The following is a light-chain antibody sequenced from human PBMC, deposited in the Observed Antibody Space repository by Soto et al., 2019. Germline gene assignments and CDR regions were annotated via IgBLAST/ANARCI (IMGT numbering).Light chain of an antibody. CDR1: SSDVGGYNY. V-gene: IGLV2-11*01. J-gene: IGLJ3*02. CDR2: DVS. Sequence: QSALTQPRSVSGSPGPSVTISCTGTSSDVGGYNYVSWYQQHPGKAPKLMIYDVSKRPSGVPDRFSGSKSGNTASLTISGLQAEDEGDYYCCSYAGSYTGVFGGGTKLTVL. CDR3: CSYAGSYTGV.